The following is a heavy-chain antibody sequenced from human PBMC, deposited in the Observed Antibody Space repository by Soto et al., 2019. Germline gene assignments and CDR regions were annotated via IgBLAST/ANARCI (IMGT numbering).Heavy chain of an antibody. J-gene: IGHJ3*02. D-gene: IGHD3-22*01. Sequence: GASMKVSCKASGYTFTSYGISWVRQAPGQGLEWMGWISAYNGNTNYAQKLQGRVTMTTDTSTSTAYMELRSLRSDDTAVYYCASTRAYYYDSSGYAPFDIWGQGTMVTVSS. CDR1: GYTFTSYG. V-gene: IGHV1-18*01. CDR2: ISAYNGNT. CDR3: ASTRAYYYDSSGYAPFDI.